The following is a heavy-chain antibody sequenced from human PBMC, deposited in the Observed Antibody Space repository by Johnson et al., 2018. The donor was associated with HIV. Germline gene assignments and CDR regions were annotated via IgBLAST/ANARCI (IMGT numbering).Heavy chain of an antibody. CDR3: AREREGAFDI. CDR1: GFTYSTYG. Sequence: QMLLVESGGGLVQPGRSLRLSCAASGFTYSTYGMYWVRQAPGKGLEWVALIRYDGYYTKYADSVKGRFTISRDNSKNMLFLQMSSLRAEDTAVYYCAREREGAFDIWGQGTMVTVSS. CDR2: IRYDGYYT. V-gene: IGHV3-33*01. J-gene: IGHJ3*02.